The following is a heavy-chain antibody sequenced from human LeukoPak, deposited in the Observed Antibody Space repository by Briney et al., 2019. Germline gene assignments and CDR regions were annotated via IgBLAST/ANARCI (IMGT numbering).Heavy chain of an antibody. CDR3: ARADDRSGYFGGRFDS. J-gene: IGHJ5*01. CDR1: GGPISTYY. V-gene: IGHV4-59*01. CDR2: ISYSGGT. Sequence: SETLSLTCTVSGGPISTYYWSWIRQPPGKRLEWIGYISYSGGTNYNPSLKSRVTISVDTSKNQFSLKLTSVTVADTALYYCARADDRSGYFGGRFDSWGQGTLVTVSS. D-gene: IGHD3-22*01.